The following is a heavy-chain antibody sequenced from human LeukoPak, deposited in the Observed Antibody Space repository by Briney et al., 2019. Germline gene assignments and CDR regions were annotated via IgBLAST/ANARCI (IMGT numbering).Heavy chain of an antibody. Sequence: PGGSLRLSCAASGFTFSSYSMNWVRQAPGKGLEWVSYISSSSSTIYYADSVKGRFTISRDNAKNSLYLQMNSLRAEDTAVYYCAKAYEQLVPVDAFDIWGQGTMVTVSS. CDR3: AKAYEQLVPVDAFDI. V-gene: IGHV3-48*01. D-gene: IGHD6-6*01. CDR2: ISSSSSTI. CDR1: GFTFSSYS. J-gene: IGHJ3*02.